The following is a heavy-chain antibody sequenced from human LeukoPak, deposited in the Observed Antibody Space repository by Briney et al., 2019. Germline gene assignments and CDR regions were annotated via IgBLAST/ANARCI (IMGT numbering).Heavy chain of an antibody. CDR3: ARAVPSRQAIDY. Sequence: GGSLRLSCAASGFTFSNYAMHWVRQAPGKGLDWVAVVSFHGTDKFYADSVKGRFTISRDNSKNTLYLQMNSLIPEDTAVYYCARAVPSRQAIDYWGQGTLVTVSS. CDR1: GFTFSNYA. J-gene: IGHJ4*02. CDR2: VSFHGTDK. V-gene: IGHV3-30*04.